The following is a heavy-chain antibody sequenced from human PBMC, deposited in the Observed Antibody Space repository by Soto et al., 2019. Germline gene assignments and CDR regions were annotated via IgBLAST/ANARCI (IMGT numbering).Heavy chain of an antibody. CDR3: ARGRGTDYADS. CDR1: GFTCSGHW. V-gene: IGHV3-74*03. J-gene: IGHJ4*02. CDR2: IDADGSTGGT. Sequence: EVRLVESGGALVPPGGSLRLTCEASGFTCSGHWMHWVRRAPGKGLVWVSHIDADGSTGGTSYADSVKGRFTVSRDDSNDRLYLQMNDLRVEDTAVYYCARGRGTDYADSWGQGTLVTVSS. D-gene: IGHD1-26*01.